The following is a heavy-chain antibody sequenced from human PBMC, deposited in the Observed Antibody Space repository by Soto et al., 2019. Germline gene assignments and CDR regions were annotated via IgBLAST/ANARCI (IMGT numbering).Heavy chain of an antibody. V-gene: IGHV4-59*01. CDR1: RGTISSYY. Sequence: SETLSLTCTVSRGTISSYYWSWIRQPPGQGLEWIGFISDSGSTSYNPSLKSRVTVSLDTSKNQFSLKLTSLTAADTAVYYCARDQVGFDYWGPGTLVTVSS. CDR2: ISDSGST. CDR3: ARDQVGFDY. J-gene: IGHJ4*02.